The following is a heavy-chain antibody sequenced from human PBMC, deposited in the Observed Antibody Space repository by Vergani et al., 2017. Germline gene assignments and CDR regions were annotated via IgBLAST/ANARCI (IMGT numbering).Heavy chain of an antibody. CDR2: ISYDGSNK. CDR3: AKGGNSIDY. Sequence: QVQLVESGGGVVQPGRSLRLSCAASGFTFSSYGMHWVRQAPGKGLEWVAVISYDGSNKYYADSVKGRFTISRDNSKNTLYLQMNSLRAEDTAVYYCAKGGNSIDYWGQGTLVTVSS. D-gene: IGHD4-23*01. CDR1: GFTFSSYG. J-gene: IGHJ4*02. V-gene: IGHV3-30*18.